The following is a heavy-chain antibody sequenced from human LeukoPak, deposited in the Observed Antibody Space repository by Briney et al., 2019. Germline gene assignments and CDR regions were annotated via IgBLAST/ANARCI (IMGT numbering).Heavy chain of an antibody. Sequence: PGGSLRLSCAASGFTFSSYSMNWVRQAPGKGLEWLSSIGSTGAYIFYADSVKGRFTISRDNAKNSLYLQMNSLRVEDTALYYCAKDMGSSASRLLFDYWGQGTLVTVSS. CDR2: IGSTGAYI. CDR3: AKDMGSSASRLLFDY. D-gene: IGHD6-6*01. CDR1: GFTFSSYS. V-gene: IGHV3-21*04. J-gene: IGHJ4*02.